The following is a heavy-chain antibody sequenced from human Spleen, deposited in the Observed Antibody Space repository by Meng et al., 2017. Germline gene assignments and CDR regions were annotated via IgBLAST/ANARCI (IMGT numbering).Heavy chain of an antibody. D-gene: IGHD2-15*01. CDR1: GFTFSTFW. V-gene: IGHV3-23*04. J-gene: IGHJ4*02. Sequence: EVQLVESGGGLVQPGGSLRLSCAASGFTFSTFWMHWVRQAPGKGLEWVSTLTSSGGSTFYADSVKGRFTISRDNPKNTLYLQMNSLRAEDTAVYYCAKDRDDSTFLDYWGQGTLVTVSS. CDR2: LTSSGGST. CDR3: AKDRDDSTFLDY.